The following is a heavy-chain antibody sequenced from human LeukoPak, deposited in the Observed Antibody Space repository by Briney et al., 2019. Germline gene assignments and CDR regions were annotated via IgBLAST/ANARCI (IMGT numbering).Heavy chain of an antibody. CDR3: ARRGYSYGPYYFDY. V-gene: IGHV4-34*01. CDR2: INHSGST. D-gene: IGHD5-18*01. J-gene: IGHJ4*02. Sequence: SETLSLTCAVYGGSFSGYYWSWIRQPPRKGLEWIGEINHSGSTNYNPSLKSRVTISVDTSKNQFSLKLSSVTAADTAVYYCARRGYSYGPYYFDYWGQGTLVTVSS. CDR1: GGSFSGYY.